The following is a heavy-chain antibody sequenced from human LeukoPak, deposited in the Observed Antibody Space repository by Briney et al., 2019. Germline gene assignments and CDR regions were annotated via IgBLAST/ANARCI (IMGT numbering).Heavy chain of an antibody. D-gene: IGHD3-16*01. CDR3: ARDGGTGYYYMDV. J-gene: IGHJ6*03. Sequence: ASVKVSCKASGYTFTSYYMHWVRQAAGQGREWMGIINPSGGSTSYAQKFQGRVTMTRDMSTSTVYMELSSLRSEDTAVYYCARDGGTGYYYMDVWGKGTTVTVSS. CDR1: GYTFTSYY. V-gene: IGHV1-46*01. CDR2: INPSGGST.